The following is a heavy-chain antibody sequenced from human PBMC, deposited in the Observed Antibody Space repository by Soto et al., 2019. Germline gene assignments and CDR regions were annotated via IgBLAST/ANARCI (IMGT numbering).Heavy chain of an antibody. CDR2: INPSGGST. CDR3: ARDLAPKPQFWEIYGMDV. Sequence: ASVKVSCKASGYTFTSYYMHWVRQAPGQGLEWMGIINPSGGSTSYAQKFQGRVTMTRDTSTSTVYMELSSLRSEDTAVYYCARDLAPKPQFWEIYGMDVWGQGTTAPVYS. V-gene: IGHV1-46*01. J-gene: IGHJ6*02. CDR1: GYTFTSYY. D-gene: IGHD3-3*01.